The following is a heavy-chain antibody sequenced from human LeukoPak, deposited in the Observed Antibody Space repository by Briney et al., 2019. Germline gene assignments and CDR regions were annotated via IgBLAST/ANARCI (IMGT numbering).Heavy chain of an antibody. Sequence: ASVTVSFKASGYTFTGYYMHWVRQAPGQGLEWMGWINPNSGGTNYAQKFQGRVTMTRDTSISTAYMELSRLRSDDTAVYYCARAHGAYYYYYMDVWGKGTTVTISS. CDR3: ARAHGAYYYYYMDV. CDR1: GYTFTGYY. V-gene: IGHV1-2*02. D-gene: IGHD3-16*01. CDR2: INPNSGGT. J-gene: IGHJ6*03.